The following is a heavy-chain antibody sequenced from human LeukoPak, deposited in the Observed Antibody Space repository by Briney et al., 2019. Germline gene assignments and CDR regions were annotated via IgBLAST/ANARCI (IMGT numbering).Heavy chain of an antibody. CDR2: ISSDASIT. D-gene: IGHD3-3*01. Sequence: PGGSLRLSCAASGFTFSTYWMHWVRQDPGKGLVWVSRISSDASITSYADPVKGRFTISRDNAKNTLYLQMNSLRAEDTAVYYCAKGGIRLTIFGVVNPDYWGQGTLVTVPS. CDR1: GFTFSTYW. CDR3: AKGGIRLTIFGVVNPDY. V-gene: IGHV3-74*01. J-gene: IGHJ4*02.